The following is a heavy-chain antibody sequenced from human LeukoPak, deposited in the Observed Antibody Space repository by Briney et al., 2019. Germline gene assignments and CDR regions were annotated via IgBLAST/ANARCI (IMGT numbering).Heavy chain of an antibody. CDR2: IYDSGST. CDR3: ARGEVEDAFDI. V-gene: IGHV4-59*01. J-gene: IGHJ3*02. Sequence: SEALSLTCTVSGGSIRSYYWSWIRQPPGKGLEWVGYIYDSGSTSYNPSLKSRVTISVDTSKNQFSLKVTSVTAADTAVYYCARGEVEDAFDIWGQGTMVTVSS. D-gene: IGHD1-26*01. CDR1: GGSIRSYY.